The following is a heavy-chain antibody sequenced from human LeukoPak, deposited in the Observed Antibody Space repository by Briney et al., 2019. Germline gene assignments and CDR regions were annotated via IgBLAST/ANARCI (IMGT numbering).Heavy chain of an antibody. CDR1: GFTFSSYA. J-gene: IGHJ4*02. CDR3: AKDPSYDFWSGYYPTNYFDY. V-gene: IGHV3-23*01. CDR2: ISGSGGST. D-gene: IGHD3-3*01. Sequence: PGGSLRLSCAASGFTFSSYAMSWVRQAPGKGLEWVSAISGSGGSTYYADSVKGRFTISRDNSKNTLYLQMNSLRAEDTAVYYCAKDPSYDFWSGYYPTNYFDYWGQGTLVTVSS.